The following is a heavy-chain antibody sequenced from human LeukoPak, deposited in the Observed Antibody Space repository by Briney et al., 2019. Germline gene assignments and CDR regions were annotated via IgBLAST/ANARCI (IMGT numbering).Heavy chain of an antibody. CDR1: RFTLSNYW. CDR2: IKQDGSET. Sequence: GGSLRLSCAAARFTLSNYWMSWVRQAPGKGLEWVANIKQDGSETYYVDSVKGRFTISRDNAKNSLSLQMNSLRAEDTAVYYCARQRGSGCLDYWGQGTLVTLSS. V-gene: IGHV3-7*01. J-gene: IGHJ4*02. D-gene: IGHD6-19*01. CDR3: ARQRGSGCLDY.